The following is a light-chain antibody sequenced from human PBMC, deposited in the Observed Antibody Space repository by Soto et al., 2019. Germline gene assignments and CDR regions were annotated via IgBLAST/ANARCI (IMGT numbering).Light chain of an antibody. CDR3: HSYDSSLRGLV. V-gene: IGLV1-40*01. CDR2: GNS. CDR1: SSNIGAGYD. Sequence: QPVLTQPPSVSGAPGQRVTISCTGSSSNIGAGYDVHWYQQLPGTAPKLLIYGNSNRPSWVPDRFSGSKSGTSASLAITGLQDEDEADYYCHSYDSSLRGLVFGGGTKLTVL. J-gene: IGLJ2*01.